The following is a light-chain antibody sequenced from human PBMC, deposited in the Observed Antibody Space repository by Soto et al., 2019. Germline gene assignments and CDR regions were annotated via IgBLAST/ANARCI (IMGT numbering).Light chain of an antibody. CDR1: QGIGSY. Sequence: DLQMTQSPSSLSAYVRDRVSITCRASQGIGSYVASYQQKPGKAPNLLIYAASTLQSGVPSRFSGSGSGTDFTLTISSLQPEDFATYYCHQLNNYPLTFGGGTKVDI. J-gene: IGKJ4*01. CDR2: AAS. V-gene: IGKV1-9*01. CDR3: HQLNNYPLT.